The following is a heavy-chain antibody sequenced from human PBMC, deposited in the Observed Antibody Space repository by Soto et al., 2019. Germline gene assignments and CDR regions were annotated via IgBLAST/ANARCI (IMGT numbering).Heavy chain of an antibody. CDR2: TCSRSKWYN. V-gene: IGHV6-1*01. J-gene: IGHJ5*02. Sequence: SPTLSLTCALSGDSVSSNSASWNWIRQYPSKGLEWLGRTCSRSKWYNDYGVSVKSRLTIHPDTSKTQFSLQLNSVTPEDTAVYYWARASAADRWFYTWSQGTLVTVSS. CDR1: GDSVSSNSAS. CDR3: ARASAADRWFYT.